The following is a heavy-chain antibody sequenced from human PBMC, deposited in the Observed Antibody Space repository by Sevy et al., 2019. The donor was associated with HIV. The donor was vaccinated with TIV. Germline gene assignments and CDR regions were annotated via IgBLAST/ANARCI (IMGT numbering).Heavy chain of an antibody. CDR1: GGSISSSDSY. V-gene: IGHV4-30-4*01. D-gene: IGHD5-18*01. Sequence: SETLSLTCTVSGGSISSSDSYWSWIRQPPGKGLEWIGYIHYTGGTYYNPFLKSRVGMSVDTSQRQFSLKLSFLTAADTAVYYYASNRGYSHGPFDYWGRGTLVTVSS. CDR2: IHYTGGT. CDR3: ASNRGYSHGPFDY. J-gene: IGHJ4*02.